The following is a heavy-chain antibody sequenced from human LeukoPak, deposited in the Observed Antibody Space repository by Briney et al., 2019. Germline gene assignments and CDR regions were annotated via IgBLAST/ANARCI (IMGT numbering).Heavy chain of an antibody. D-gene: IGHD3-3*01. J-gene: IGHJ4*02. V-gene: IGHV3-74*03. CDR3: ARVNRNYDFLSGPNAEYYFDY. Sequence: GGSLRLSCAASGFTFRNNWMHWVRQAPGKGLVWVSRINSEGSSTTYADAAKGRFTISRDNAKNTLYLQMNSLRAEDTAVYYCARVNRNYDFLSGPNAEYYFDYWGQGTLVTVSS. CDR2: INSEGSST. CDR1: GFTFRNNW.